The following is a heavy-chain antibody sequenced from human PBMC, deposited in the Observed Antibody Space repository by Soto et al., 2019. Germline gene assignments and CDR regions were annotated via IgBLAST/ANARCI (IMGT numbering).Heavy chain of an antibody. D-gene: IGHD6-13*01. J-gene: IGHJ5*02. Sequence: EAQLLESGGGLVQPGGSLRLSCAASGFAFSNFAMSWVRQAPGKGLEWVSAIGSGSRGTHYAESVEDRFTISRDDSKNTLYFQLNSLTAADTAVYYCAAPRAAVPHTRYFDPWGQGTPGTVSP. CDR2: IGSGSRGT. V-gene: IGHV3-23*01. CDR1: GFAFSNFA. CDR3: AAPRAAVPHTRYFDP.